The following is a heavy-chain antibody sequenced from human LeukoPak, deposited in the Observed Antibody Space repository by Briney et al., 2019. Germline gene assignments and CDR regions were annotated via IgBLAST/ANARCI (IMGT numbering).Heavy chain of an antibody. Sequence: RESLRISCKGSGYSFTSYWISWVRQIPGKGLGWMGRIDPSDSYTNNSPSFQGHVTISAYKSISTAYLQWSSLKASDTARFYRASQIGGWGQGTLVTVSS. CDR2: IDPSDSYT. V-gene: IGHV5-10-1*01. J-gene: IGHJ4*02. CDR1: GYSFTSYW. D-gene: IGHD2/OR15-2a*01. CDR3: ASQIGG.